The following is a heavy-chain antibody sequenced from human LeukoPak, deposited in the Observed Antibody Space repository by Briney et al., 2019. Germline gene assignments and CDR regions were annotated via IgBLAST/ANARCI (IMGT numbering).Heavy chain of an antibody. Sequence: SVKVSCKASGGTFSSYAISGVRQAPGQGLECVGGIIPIFGTANYAQKFQGRVTITADESTSTAYMELSSLRSEDRAVYYCAPLSIVGATKDYWGKGTLVTVSS. D-gene: IGHD1-26*01. J-gene: IGHJ4*02. CDR3: APLSIVGATKDY. CDR1: GGTFSSYA. V-gene: IGHV1-69*13. CDR2: IIPIFGTA.